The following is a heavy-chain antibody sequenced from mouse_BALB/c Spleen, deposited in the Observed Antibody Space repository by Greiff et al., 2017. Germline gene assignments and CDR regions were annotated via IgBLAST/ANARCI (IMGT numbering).Heavy chain of an antibody. Sequence: VKLVESGPGLVAPSQSLSITCTVSGFSLSRYSVHWVRQPPGKGLEWLGMIWGGGSTDYNSALKSRLSISKDNSKSQVFLKMNSLQTDDTAMYYCARNSPLTGAYFDYWGQGTTLTVSA. J-gene: IGHJ2*01. CDR1: GFSLSRYS. V-gene: IGHV2-6-4*01. CDR2: IWGGGST. D-gene: IGHD4-1*01. CDR3: ARNSPLTGAYFDY.